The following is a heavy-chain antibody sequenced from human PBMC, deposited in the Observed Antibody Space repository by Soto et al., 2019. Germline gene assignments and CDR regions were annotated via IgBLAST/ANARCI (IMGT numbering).Heavy chain of an antibody. J-gene: IGHJ4*02. CDR3: ARSGYSFAWGY. Sequence: EVQLVESGGGLIPPGGSLRLSCAASGFLVNSAYMTWVRQAPGKGLEWLSMINSDGSTLYAESVKGRFTISRDNSKNRLDLQIHSLRAEDTAMYYCARSGYSFAWGYWGQGTLVIVTS. V-gene: IGHV3-53*01. D-gene: IGHD5-18*01. CDR2: INSDGST. CDR1: GFLVNSAY.